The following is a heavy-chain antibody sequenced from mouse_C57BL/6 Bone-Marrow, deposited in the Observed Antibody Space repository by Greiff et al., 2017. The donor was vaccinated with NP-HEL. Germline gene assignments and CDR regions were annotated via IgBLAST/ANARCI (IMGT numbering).Heavy chain of an antibody. J-gene: IGHJ2*01. CDR1: GYTFTSYW. D-gene: IGHD2-14*01. Sequence: VQLQQPGAELVKPGASVKMSCKASGYTFTSYWIPWVKQRPGHGLEWIGDIYPGSGSTNYNEKFKSKATRTVDTSSSTAYMQLSSLTSEDSAVYYCARGRVRDYWGQGTTLTVSS. V-gene: IGHV1-55*01. CDR3: ARGRVRDY. CDR2: IYPGSGST.